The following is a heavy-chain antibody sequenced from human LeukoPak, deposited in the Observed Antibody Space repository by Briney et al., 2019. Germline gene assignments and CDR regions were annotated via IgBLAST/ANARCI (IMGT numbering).Heavy chain of an antibody. V-gene: IGHV3-21*01. Sequence: GGSLRLSCAASGFTFSSYSMNWVRQAPGKGLEWVSSISSSSSYIYYADSVKGRFTISRDNAKNSLYLQMNSLRAEDTAVYYCAGVRADIVVVPAANHYYYMDVWGKGTTVTVSS. CDR3: AGVRADIVVVPAANHYYYMDV. J-gene: IGHJ6*03. D-gene: IGHD2-2*01. CDR2: ISSSSSYI. CDR1: GFTFSSYS.